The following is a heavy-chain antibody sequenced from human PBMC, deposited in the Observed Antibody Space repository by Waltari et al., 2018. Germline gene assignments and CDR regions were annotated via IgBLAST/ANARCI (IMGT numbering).Heavy chain of an antibody. V-gene: IGHV4-39*07. CDR1: GGSISSSSYY. CDR3: ARDVRGVVTVDY. J-gene: IGHJ4*02. Sequence: QLQLQESGPGLVKPSETLSLTCTVSGGSISSSSYYWGWIRQPPGKGLEWIGSIYYSGSTYYNPSLKSRVTISVDTSKNQFSLKLSSVTAADTAVYYCARDVRGVVTVDYWGQGTLVTVSS. D-gene: IGHD2-15*01. CDR2: IYYSGST.